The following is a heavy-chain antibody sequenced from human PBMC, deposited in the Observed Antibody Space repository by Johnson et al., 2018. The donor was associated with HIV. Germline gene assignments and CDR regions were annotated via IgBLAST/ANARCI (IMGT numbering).Heavy chain of an antibody. D-gene: IGHD3-10*01. CDR2: ITEDGGET. Sequence: MLLVESGGGLVQPGGSRRLSCAGSGFTFNFHWMTWVRQAPGKGLEWVAIITEDGGETYYVDSVKGRFTISRDNANNLLYLQMSSLRVEDTAVYYCARESGHFGVSAFDMWGQGTMVTISS. J-gene: IGHJ3*02. V-gene: IGHV3-7*05. CDR1: GFTFNFHW. CDR3: ARESGHFGVSAFDM.